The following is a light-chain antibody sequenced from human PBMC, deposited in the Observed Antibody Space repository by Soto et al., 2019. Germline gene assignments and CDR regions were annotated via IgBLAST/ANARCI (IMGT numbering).Light chain of an antibody. J-gene: IGKJ1*01. Sequence: IHVTRSPSTLPASVRDRGTIICRASQTIGSTLACYQQKPGKAPNLLISDASSSESGGPARVSVSGSVSEFTVTISRRQCDDFALYLGQEYNSYQMFGQGTKVDIK. CDR1: QTIGST. CDR2: DAS. V-gene: IGKV1-5*02. CDR3: QEYNSYQM.